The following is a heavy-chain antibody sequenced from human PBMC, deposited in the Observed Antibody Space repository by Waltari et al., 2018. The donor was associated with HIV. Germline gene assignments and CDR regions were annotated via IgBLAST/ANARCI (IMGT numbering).Heavy chain of an antibody. J-gene: IGHJ4*02. Sequence: QVQLQESGPGLVKPSETLSLTCTVSGGSISSYYWISIRQPAGKGLEWIGRIYTSGSTNYNPSLKSRVTMSVDTSKNQFSLKLSSVTAADTAVYYCAREGYSSGWYLYYFDYWGQGTLVTVSS. V-gene: IGHV4-4*07. CDR1: GGSISSYY. CDR2: IYTSGST. CDR3: AREGYSSGWYLYYFDY. D-gene: IGHD6-19*01.